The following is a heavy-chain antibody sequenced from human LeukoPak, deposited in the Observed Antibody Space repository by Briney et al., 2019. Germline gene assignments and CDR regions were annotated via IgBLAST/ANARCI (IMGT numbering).Heavy chain of an antibody. CDR1: GYTFTSYY. CDR2: INPSGGST. V-gene: IGHV1-46*01. J-gene: IGHJ3*02. D-gene: IGHD3-22*01. Sequence: ASVKVSCKASGYTFTSYYMHWVRQAPGQGLEWMGIINPSGGSTSYAQKFQGRVTMTRDTSTSTVYMELSSLRSEDTAVYYCAREANKIVVVITDHDAFDIWGQGTMVTVSS. CDR3: AREANKIVVVITDHDAFDI.